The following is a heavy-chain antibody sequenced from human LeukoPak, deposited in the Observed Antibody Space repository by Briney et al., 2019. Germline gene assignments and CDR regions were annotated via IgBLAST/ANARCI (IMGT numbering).Heavy chain of an antibody. CDR1: RFTVSNNH. Sequence: GGSLRLSCVASRFTVSNNHMNWVRQAPGKGLEWVSAVRGSGTATYYADSVKGRFTISRDNSDNTLYLQMNSLRAEDTAIYYCAKTSRRDSTYDSPFDYWGQGTVVTVSS. CDR2: VRGSGTAT. J-gene: IGHJ4*02. V-gene: IGHV3-23*01. D-gene: IGHD3-3*01. CDR3: AKTSRRDSTYDSPFDY.